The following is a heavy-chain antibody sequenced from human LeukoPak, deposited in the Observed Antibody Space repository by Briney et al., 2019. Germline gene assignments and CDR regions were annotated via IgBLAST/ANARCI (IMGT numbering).Heavy chain of an antibody. D-gene: IGHD4-23*01. Sequence: ASVKVSCKASGNTFTDYYTHWVRQAPGQGLECLGWISHNSGATKVAQKFQGRVTLTRDTSVTTVYLELSSLGFDDTAVYYCAIWAGGNSPVASLDFWGQGTLVTVSS. CDR1: GNTFTDYY. CDR2: ISHNSGAT. J-gene: IGHJ4*02. V-gene: IGHV1-2*02. CDR3: AIWAGGNSPVASLDF.